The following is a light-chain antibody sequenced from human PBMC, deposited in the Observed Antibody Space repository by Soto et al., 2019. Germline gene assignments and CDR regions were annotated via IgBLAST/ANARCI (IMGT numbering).Light chain of an antibody. CDR2: VNSDGSH. CDR1: SGHNSYA. J-gene: IGLJ3*02. V-gene: IGLV4-69*01. Sequence: QPVLTQSPSASSSLGASVKLTCTLSSGHNSYAIAWHQQQPEKGPRYLMKVNSDGSHSKGDGIPDRFSGSSSGAERYLTISSLQSEEEADYYCQTWSTDIRVFGGGTQLTVL. CDR3: QTWSTDIRV.